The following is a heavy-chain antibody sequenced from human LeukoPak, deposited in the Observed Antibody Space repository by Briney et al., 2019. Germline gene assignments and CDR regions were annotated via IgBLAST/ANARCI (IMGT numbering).Heavy chain of an antibody. CDR3: ATIDGHYDSSGY. V-gene: IGHV1-24*01. CDR1: GYTLTELS. CDR2: FAPEDGET. Sequence: GASVKVSCKVSGYTLTELSMHWVRQAPGKGLEWMGGFAPEDGETIYAQKFQGRVTMTEDTSTDTAYMELSSLRSEDTAVYYCATIDGHYDSSGYWGQGTLVIVSS. D-gene: IGHD3-22*01. J-gene: IGHJ4*02.